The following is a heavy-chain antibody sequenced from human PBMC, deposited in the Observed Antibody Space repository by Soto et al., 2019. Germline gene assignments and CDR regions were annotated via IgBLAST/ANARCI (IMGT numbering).Heavy chain of an antibody. D-gene: IGHD2-2*01. CDR3: TRGPRYCSTSMCFSGVTWFDP. Sequence: ASVQVSCKASGYIFTSYGISWVRQAPGQGLEWMGWISSYNGNTNYAQKVQGRVTMTTDKSATTTYMELRSLTSDDTAVYYCTRGPRYCSTSMCFSGVTWFDPWGQGTLVTVSS. CDR1: GYIFTSYG. J-gene: IGHJ5*02. V-gene: IGHV1-18*01. CDR2: ISSYNGNT.